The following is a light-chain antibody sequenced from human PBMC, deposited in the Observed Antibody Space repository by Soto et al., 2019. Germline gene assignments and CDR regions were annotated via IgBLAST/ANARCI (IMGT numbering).Light chain of an antibody. CDR1: QSVSSN. CDR2: GAS. J-gene: IGKJ1*01. Sequence: IVMTQSPATLSFSPGEGATLSCRASQSVSSNLAWFQQKPGQAPRLLIYGASTRDTGIPARFSGSGSGTEFTLTISSLQSEDFAVYHWKQYNKWPQTFGQWTKV. CDR3: KQYNKWPQT. V-gene: IGKV3-15*01.